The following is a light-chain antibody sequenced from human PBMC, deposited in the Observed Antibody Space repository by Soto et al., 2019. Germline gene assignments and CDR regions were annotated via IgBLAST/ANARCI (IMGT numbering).Light chain of an antibody. V-gene: IGLV2-8*01. Sequence: QSVLTQPPSASGSPGQSVTISCTGTSSDVGGYNYVSWYQQYPGKVPKLMVYEVNNRPSGVPDRFSGSKPGNTASLTVSGLQAEDEADYYCTSYAGGNNVFGTGTKVTVL. CDR1: SSDVGGYNY. J-gene: IGLJ1*01. CDR2: EVN. CDR3: TSYAGGNNV.